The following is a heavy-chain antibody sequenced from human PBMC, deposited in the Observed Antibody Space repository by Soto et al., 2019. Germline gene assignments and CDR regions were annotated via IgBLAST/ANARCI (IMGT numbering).Heavy chain of an antibody. CDR1: GYTFTSYG. V-gene: IGHV1-18*01. D-gene: IGHD3-3*01. J-gene: IGHJ4*02. Sequence: QVQLVQSGAEVKKPGASVKVSCKASGYTFTSYGISWVRQAPGQGLEWMGWISAYNGNTNYAQKLQGRVTMTTDTSTSTAYMELSSLRSDDTAVYYFARDLHDFWSGSLPGTFDYWGQGTLVTVSS. CDR3: ARDLHDFWSGSLPGTFDY. CDR2: ISAYNGNT.